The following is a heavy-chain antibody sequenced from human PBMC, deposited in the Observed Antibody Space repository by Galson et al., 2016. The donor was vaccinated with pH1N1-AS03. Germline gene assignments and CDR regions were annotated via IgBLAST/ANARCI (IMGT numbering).Heavy chain of an antibody. J-gene: IGHJ4*02. CDR1: GGSINNHY. CDR2: IDNTGST. V-gene: IGHV4-59*08. Sequence: SETLSLTCTVSGGSINNHYLSWIRQPPGKGLEWIGYIDNTGSTTYNPSLQSRLTMSVDTSKNQFSLRLRSVTAADTAVYYCARVRSEGLGVNSSWYGIDSWGQGTLVTVSS. CDR3: ARVRSEGLGVNSSWYGIDS. D-gene: IGHD2-2*01.